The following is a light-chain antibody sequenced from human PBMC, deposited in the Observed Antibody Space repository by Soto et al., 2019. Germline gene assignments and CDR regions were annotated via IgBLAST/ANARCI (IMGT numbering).Light chain of an antibody. CDR2: YAS. J-gene: IGKJ3*01. CDR3: QHYNNWPPT. V-gene: IGKV3-15*01. CDR1: ESVHRN. Sequence: EMVMTPSPATLSVSPGERVTLSCRASESVHRNLAWYQQKPGQGPSLLIYYASTRATGVPDRFTGSGSGTEFTLTISSLQSEDSGVYHCQHYNNWPPTFGPGTKVEIK.